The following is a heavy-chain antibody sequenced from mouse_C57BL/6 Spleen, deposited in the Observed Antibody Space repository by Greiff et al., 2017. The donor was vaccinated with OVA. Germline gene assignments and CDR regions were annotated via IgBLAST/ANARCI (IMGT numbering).Heavy chain of an antibody. CDR1: GYTFTSYW. CDR3: AREYYGSSYDAMDY. D-gene: IGHD1-1*01. J-gene: IGHJ4*01. CDR2: IDPSDSYT. V-gene: IGHV1-69*01. Sequence: QVQLQQPGAELVMPGASVKLSCKASGYTFTSYWMHWVKQSPGQGLEWIGEIDPSDSYTNYNQKFKGKSTLTVDKSSSTAYMQLSSLTSEDSAVYYCAREYYGSSYDAMDYWGQGTSVTVSS.